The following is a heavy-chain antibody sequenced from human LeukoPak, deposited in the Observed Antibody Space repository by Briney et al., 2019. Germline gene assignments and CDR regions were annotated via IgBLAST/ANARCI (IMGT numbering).Heavy chain of an antibody. J-gene: IGHJ4*02. CDR2: ITSRSNSI. Sequence: GGSLRLSCAASGFTFSNYNMNWVRQAPGKGLEWVSYITSRSNSIYYADSVKGRFTISRDNAKNSLYLQMSSLGAEDTAIYYCSRDRGGGDIYFDYWGQGTLVTVSS. D-gene: IGHD2-21*02. CDR1: GFTFSNYN. V-gene: IGHV3-48*04. CDR3: SRDRGGGDIYFDY.